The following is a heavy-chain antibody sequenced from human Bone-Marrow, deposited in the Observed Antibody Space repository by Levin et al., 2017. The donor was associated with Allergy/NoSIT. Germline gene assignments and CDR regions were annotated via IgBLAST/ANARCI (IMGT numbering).Heavy chain of an antibody. CDR2: IYYSGST. Sequence: PSETLSLTCTVSGGSISSFYWSWIRQPPEKGLEWIGYIYYSGSTNYNPSLKSRVTISVDTSKNQFSLKLSSVTAADTAVYYCARLSRLSRYDHYFNYWGQGTLVTVSS. J-gene: IGHJ4*02. CDR3: ARLSRLSRYDHYFNY. D-gene: IGHD3-22*01. V-gene: IGHV4-59*08. CDR1: GGSISSFY.